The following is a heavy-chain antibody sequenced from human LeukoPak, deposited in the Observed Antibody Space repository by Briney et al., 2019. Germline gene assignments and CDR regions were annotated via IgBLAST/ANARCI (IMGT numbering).Heavy chain of an antibody. CDR2: IYYSGIT. CDR3: ARECGNLPKLFRP. CDR1: GDSISSHS. V-gene: IGHV4-59*11. J-gene: IGHJ5*02. D-gene: IGHD4-23*01. Sequence: SETLSLTCTVSGDSISSHSWSWLRQPPGRGLEWIGNIYYSGITNYNPSLKNRVTISLDTSKDQFSLRLSSVTAADTAVYYVARECGNLPKLFRPRGQGTPVTV.